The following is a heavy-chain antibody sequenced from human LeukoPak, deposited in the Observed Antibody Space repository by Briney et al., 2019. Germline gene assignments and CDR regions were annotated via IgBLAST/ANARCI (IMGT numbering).Heavy chain of an antibody. CDR1: GLTFSSYG. J-gene: IGHJ5*02. Sequence: PGGSLRLSCAASGLTFSSYGMSWVRQAPGKGLEWVSAISGGGTGTFYADSVKGRFTISRDNSKNTLYLQMNSLRAEDTAVYYCAKRPEGLWWFDPWGQGTLVTVSS. CDR3: AKRPEGLWWFDP. D-gene: IGHD3-16*01. CDR2: ISGGGTGT. V-gene: IGHV3-23*01.